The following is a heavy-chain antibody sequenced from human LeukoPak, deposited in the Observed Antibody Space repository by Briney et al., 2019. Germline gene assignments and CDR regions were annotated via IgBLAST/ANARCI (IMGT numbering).Heavy chain of an antibody. CDR3: ARVTGYVMEDYFDY. D-gene: IGHD6-13*01. V-gene: IGHV4-34*01. Sequence: SETLSLTCAVYGGSFSGYYWSRIRQPPGKGLEWIGEINHSGSTNYNPSLKSRVTISVDTSKNQFSLRLSSVTAADTAVYYCARVTGYVMEDYFDYWGQGTLVTVSS. CDR1: GGSFSGYY. J-gene: IGHJ4*02. CDR2: INHSGST.